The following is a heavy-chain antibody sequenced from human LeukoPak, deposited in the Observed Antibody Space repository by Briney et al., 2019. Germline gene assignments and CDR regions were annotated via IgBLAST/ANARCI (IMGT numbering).Heavy chain of an antibody. J-gene: IGHJ4*02. CDR2: INAGNGKA. Sequence: GASVKVSCKASGYIFTNYAIHWVRQAPGQRLEWMGWINAGNGKANYSQKFRGRVTLTRDTSASTAYMELSSLRSEDTAVYYCARDLKGSSWYWGQGTLVTVSS. CDR1: GYIFTNYA. CDR3: ARDLKGSSWY. D-gene: IGHD6-13*01. V-gene: IGHV1-3*01.